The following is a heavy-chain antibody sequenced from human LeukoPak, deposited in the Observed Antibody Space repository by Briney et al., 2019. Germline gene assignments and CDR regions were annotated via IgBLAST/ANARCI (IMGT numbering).Heavy chain of an antibody. J-gene: IGHJ4*02. CDR2: ISDNGGST. D-gene: IGHD1-26*01. CDR3: VKDRSGSYAFDY. Sequence: GGSLRLSCSASGFTFSSYGMHWVRQAPGKGLEYVSGISDNGGSTYSADSVKGRFTIPRDNSKNTLYLQMSSLRGEDTAVYYCVKDRSGSYAFDYWGQGTLVTVSS. V-gene: IGHV3-64D*09. CDR1: GFTFSSYG.